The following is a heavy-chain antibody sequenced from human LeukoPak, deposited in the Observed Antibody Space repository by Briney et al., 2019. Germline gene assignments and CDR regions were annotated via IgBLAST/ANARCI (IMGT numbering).Heavy chain of an antibody. CDR1: GGSISSGGYY. D-gene: IGHD1-26*01. V-gene: IGHV4-31*03. CDR3: ARGTGATANDY. CDR2: IYYSGST. Sequence: PSETLSLTCTVSGGSISSGGYYWSWIRQHPGKGLERIGYIYYSGSTYYNPSLKSRVTISVDRSKNQFSLKLSSVTAADTAVYYCARGTGATANDYWGQGTLVTVSS. J-gene: IGHJ4*02.